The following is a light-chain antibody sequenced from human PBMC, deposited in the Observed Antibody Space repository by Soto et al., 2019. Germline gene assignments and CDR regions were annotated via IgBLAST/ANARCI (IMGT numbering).Light chain of an antibody. J-gene: IGLJ2*01. CDR2: RDY. V-gene: IGLV1-44*01. CDR1: SSNIESNT. CDR3: AAWDDSLSGHVV. Sequence: QSVLTQPPSASGTPGQRVTISCSGSSSNIESNTVTWYQQLPGTAPRLIMYRDYRRPSGVPDRFSGSKSGTSASLAISGLQSEDEAIFYCAAWDDSLSGHVVFGGGTKLTVL.